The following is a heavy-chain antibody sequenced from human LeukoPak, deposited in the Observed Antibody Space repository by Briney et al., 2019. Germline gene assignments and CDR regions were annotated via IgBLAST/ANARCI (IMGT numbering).Heavy chain of an antibody. Sequence: PSQTLSLTCTVSGGSISSGSYYWSWIRQPAGKGLEWIGRIYTSGSTNYNPSHKSRVTISVDTSKNQFSLKLSSVTAADTAVYYCARAYYDILTGYYTHAFDIWGQGTMVTVSS. J-gene: IGHJ3*02. CDR1: GGSISSGSYY. CDR3: ARAYYDILTGYYTHAFDI. CDR2: IYTSGST. V-gene: IGHV4-61*02. D-gene: IGHD3-9*01.